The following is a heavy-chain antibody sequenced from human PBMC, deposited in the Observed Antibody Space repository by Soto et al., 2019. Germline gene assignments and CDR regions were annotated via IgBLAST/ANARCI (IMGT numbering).Heavy chain of an antibody. CDR2: ISWNSGSI. Sequence: SLRLSCAASGFTFDDYAMHWVRQAPGKGLEWVSGISWNSGSIGYADSVKGRFTISRDNAKNSLYLQMNSLRAEDTALYYCAKDRIQLWPSYYYGMDVWGQGTTVTVSS. D-gene: IGHD5-18*01. CDR3: AKDRIQLWPSYYYGMDV. CDR1: GFTFDDYA. V-gene: IGHV3-9*01. J-gene: IGHJ6*02.